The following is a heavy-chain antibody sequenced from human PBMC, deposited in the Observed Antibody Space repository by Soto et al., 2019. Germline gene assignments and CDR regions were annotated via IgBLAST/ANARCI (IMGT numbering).Heavy chain of an antibody. D-gene: IGHD1-26*01. V-gene: IGHV1-2*02. CDR2: IGPESGAT. J-gene: IGHJ4*02. CDR1: GYTFTGHY. Sequence: ASVKVSCKASGYTFTGHYIHWVRQAPEQGPEWMGEIGPESGATRYAQRFQGRVTMTRDMSITTGYMELNNLSPDDTAVYYCGRGRSGQIVVFYWGQGTPVTVSS. CDR3: GRGRSGQIVVFY.